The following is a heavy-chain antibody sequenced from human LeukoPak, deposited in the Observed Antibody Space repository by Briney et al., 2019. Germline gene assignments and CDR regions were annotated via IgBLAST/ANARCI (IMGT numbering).Heavy chain of an antibody. D-gene: IGHD3-22*01. CDR1: GFTFSSYA. V-gene: IGHV3-23*01. J-gene: IGHJ3*02. CDR2: ISGSGGST. Sequence: PGGSLRLSCAASGFTFSSYAMSWVRQAPGKGLEWVSAISGSGGSTYYADSVKGRLTISRDNSKNTLYLQMNSLRAEDTAVYYCAKPHYYDSSGYYVGAFDIWGQGTMVTVSS. CDR3: AKPHYYDSSGYYVGAFDI.